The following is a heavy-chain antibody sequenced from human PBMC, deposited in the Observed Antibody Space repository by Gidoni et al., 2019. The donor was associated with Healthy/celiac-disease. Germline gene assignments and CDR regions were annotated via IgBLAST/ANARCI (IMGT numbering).Heavy chain of an antibody. V-gene: IGHV3-23*01. CDR3: AKEPHYYGSGSYSLDY. J-gene: IGHJ4*02. CDR2: ISGSGGST. Sequence: EVQLLESGGGLVQPGGSLRLSCAASGFTFSSYAMSWVRQAPGKGLEWVSAISGSGGSTYYADSVKGRFTISRDNSKNTLYLQMNSLRAEDTAVYYCAKEPHYYGSGSYSLDYWGQGTLVTVSS. D-gene: IGHD3-10*01. CDR1: GFTFSSYA.